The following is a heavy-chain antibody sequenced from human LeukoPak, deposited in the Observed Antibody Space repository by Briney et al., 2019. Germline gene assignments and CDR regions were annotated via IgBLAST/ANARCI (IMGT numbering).Heavy chain of an antibody. V-gene: IGHV1-46*01. J-gene: IGHJ5*02. D-gene: IGHD2-15*01. CDR2: INPYDNST. CDR1: GYTFIYYD. Sequence: ASVKVSCKASGYTFIYYDMHWVRQAPGQGLEWVGTINPYDNSTNYAQKFQGRVTMTRDMSTSTVYMELNSLRSEDTAVYYCARTLGYCTGDRCFGNTWFGPWGQGTLVTVSS. CDR3: ARTLGYCTGDRCFGNTWFGP.